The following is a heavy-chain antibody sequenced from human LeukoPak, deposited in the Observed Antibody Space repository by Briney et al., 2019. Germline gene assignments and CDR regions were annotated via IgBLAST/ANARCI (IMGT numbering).Heavy chain of an antibody. J-gene: IGHJ4*02. CDR2: ISGSGANT. V-gene: IGHV3-23*01. CDR3: AREGRIMGATIDY. Sequence: GGSLRLSCAASGFTFSTYAMSWVRQAPGKGLEWVSTISGSGANTYYADSVKGRFTISRDNAKNTLYLQMDSLRAEDTAVYYCAREGRIMGATIDYWGQGALVTVSS. D-gene: IGHD1-26*01. CDR1: GFTFSTYA.